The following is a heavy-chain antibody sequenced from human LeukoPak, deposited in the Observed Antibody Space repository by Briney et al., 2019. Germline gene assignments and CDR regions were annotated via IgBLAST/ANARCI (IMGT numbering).Heavy chain of an antibody. CDR1: GGTFSSYA. J-gene: IGHJ3*02. CDR2: IIPIFGTA. CDR3: ARGQIPYAFDI. V-gene: IGHV1-69*05. Sequence: ASVKVSCKASGGTFSSYAISWVRQAPGQGLEWMGGIIPIFGTANYAQKFQGRVTITTDESTSTAYMELSRLRSEDTAVYSCARGQIPYAFDIWGQGTMVTVSS.